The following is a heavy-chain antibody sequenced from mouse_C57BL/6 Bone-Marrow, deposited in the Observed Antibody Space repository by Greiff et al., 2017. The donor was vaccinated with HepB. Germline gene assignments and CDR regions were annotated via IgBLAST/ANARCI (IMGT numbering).Heavy chain of an antibody. V-gene: IGHV2-2*01. J-gene: IGHJ4*01. CDR3: ARNFLYYYGSSFYAVDY. CDR1: GFSLTSYG. Sequence: QVQLQQSGPGLVQPSQSLSIPCTVSGFSLTSYGVHWVRQSPGKGLEWLGVIWSGGSTDYNAAFISRLSISKDNSKSQVFFKMNSLQADDTAIYYCARNFLYYYGSSFYAVDYWGQGTSVTVSS. CDR2: IWSGGST. D-gene: IGHD1-1*01.